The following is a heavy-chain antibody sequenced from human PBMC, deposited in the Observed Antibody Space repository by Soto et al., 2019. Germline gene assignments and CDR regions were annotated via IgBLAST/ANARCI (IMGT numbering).Heavy chain of an antibody. J-gene: IGHJ6*02. CDR1: GGSISSGDYY. V-gene: IGHV4-30-4*01. D-gene: IGHD3-3*01. CDR3: ASSVWRGYYSSEYYYYGMDV. CDR2: IYYSGST. Sequence: SETLSLTCTVSGGSISSGDYYWSWIRQPPGKGLEWIGYIYYSGSTYYNPSLKSRVTISVDTSKNQFSLKLSSVTAADTAVYYCASSVWRGYYSSEYYYYGMDVWGQGTTVTVSS.